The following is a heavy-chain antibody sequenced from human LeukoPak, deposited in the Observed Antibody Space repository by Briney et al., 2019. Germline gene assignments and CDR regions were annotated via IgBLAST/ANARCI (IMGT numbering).Heavy chain of an antibody. CDR2: INPSGGSA. CDR3: ARDQLRSDPEYYYYGMDV. D-gene: IGHD1-1*01. CDR1: GYTFTSYY. Sequence: ASVKVSCKASGYTFTSYYMHWVRQAPGQGLEWMGIINPSGGSASYAQKFQGRVTVTRDTSTSTVYMELSSLRSEDTAVYYCARDQLRSDPEYYYYGMDVWGQGNPGHRLL. J-gene: IGHJ6*02. V-gene: IGHV1-46*01.